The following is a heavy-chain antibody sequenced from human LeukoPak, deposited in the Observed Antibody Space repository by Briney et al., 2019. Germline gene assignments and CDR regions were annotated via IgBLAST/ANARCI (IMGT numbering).Heavy chain of an antibody. D-gene: IGHD3-22*01. J-gene: IGHJ4*02. CDR1: GFTFSSYF. Sequence: PGGSLRLSCAGSGFTFSSYFMHWVRQAPGKGLEWVSVIWSDGTNEYYADSVKGRFTISRDNSKNTLYLQMNSLRAEDTAVYYCARGRYYYDSTGYHNYFDYWGQGTLVTVSS. CDR3: ARGRYYYDSTGYHNYFDY. CDR2: IWSDGTNE. V-gene: IGHV3-33*01.